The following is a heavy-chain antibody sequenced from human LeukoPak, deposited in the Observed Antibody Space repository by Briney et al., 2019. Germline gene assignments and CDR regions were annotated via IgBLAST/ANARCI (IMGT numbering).Heavy chain of an antibody. D-gene: IGHD6-13*01. Sequence: GGSLRLSCAASGFTFSTYAMNWVRQAPGKGLEWVSGISGSGGTTYYADSVKGRFTISRDNSKNTLNLQMNYLRAEDTALYYCAKNIAAPTTPFDYWGQGTLVTVSS. CDR2: ISGSGGTT. J-gene: IGHJ4*02. V-gene: IGHV3-23*01. CDR1: GFTFSTYA. CDR3: AKNIAAPTTPFDY.